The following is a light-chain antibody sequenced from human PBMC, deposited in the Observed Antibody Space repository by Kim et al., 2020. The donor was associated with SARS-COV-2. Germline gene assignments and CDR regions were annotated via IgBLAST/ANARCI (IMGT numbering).Light chain of an antibody. CDR3: QQYNHYYT. V-gene: IGKV1-5*03. CDR1: QNINTW. Sequence: DIQMTQSPSTLSAFVGDRVTITCRASQNINTWLAWYQHKPGKAPKLLIHKTSTLLSGVPSRFSGSGSGTEFTLTISSLQPDDFATYYCQQYNHYYTFGQGTKLEI. CDR2: KTS. J-gene: IGKJ2*01.